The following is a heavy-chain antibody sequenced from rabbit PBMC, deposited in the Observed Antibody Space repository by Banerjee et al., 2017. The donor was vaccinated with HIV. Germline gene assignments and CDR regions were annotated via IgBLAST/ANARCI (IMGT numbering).Heavy chain of an antibody. D-gene: IGHD4-1*01. CDR2: THGGDGGYT. CDR3: ARDLSSSGWSDFAL. J-gene: IGHJ4*01. Sequence: QSLEESGGDLVKPGASLTLTCTASGFTLSSYWMCWVRQAPGKGLEWIACTHGGDGGYTASASWAKGRFTISKTSSTTVTLQMTSLTAADTATYFCARDLSSSGWSDFALWGPGTLVTVS. V-gene: IGHV1S40*01. CDR1: GFTLSSYW.